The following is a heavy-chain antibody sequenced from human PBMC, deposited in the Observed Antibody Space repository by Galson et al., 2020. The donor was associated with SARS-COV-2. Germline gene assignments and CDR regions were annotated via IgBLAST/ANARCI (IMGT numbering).Heavy chain of an antibody. CDR3: AKASFEEQWLGYFDY. CDR1: GFTFSTYA. V-gene: IGHV3-23*01. Sequence: GGSLRLSCAASGFTFSTYAMSWVRQAPGKGLEWVSGISGDGTSTFYADSVKGRFTISRDNSKNTLSLQMNSLRAEDTALYYCAKASFEEQWLGYFDYWGQGTLVIVSS. CDR2: ISGDGTST. D-gene: IGHD6-19*01. J-gene: IGHJ4*02.